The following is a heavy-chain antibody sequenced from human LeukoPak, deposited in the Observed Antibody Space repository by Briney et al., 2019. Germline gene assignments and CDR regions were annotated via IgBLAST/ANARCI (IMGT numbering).Heavy chain of an antibody. Sequence: RXLRLSCAASGFTFSSYGMHWVRQAPGKGLEWVAVIWYDGSNKYYADSVKGRFTISRDNSKKTLYLQMNSLRAEDTAVYYCAKELQMATIKDDSSYFDYWGQGTLVTVSS. J-gene: IGHJ4*02. CDR2: IWYDGSNK. D-gene: IGHD5-24*01. CDR1: GFTFSSYG. V-gene: IGHV3-33*06. CDR3: AKELQMATIKDDSSYFDY.